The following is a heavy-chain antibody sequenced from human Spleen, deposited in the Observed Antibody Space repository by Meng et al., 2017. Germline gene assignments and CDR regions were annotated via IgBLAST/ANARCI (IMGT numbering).Heavy chain of an antibody. V-gene: IGHV1-18*01. D-gene: IGHD1-26*01. CDR3: ARDFGVGATSFLDY. Sequence: ASVKVSCKASGYTFTSYGISWVRQAPGQGLEWMGWISAYNGNTNYAQKLQGRVTMTTDTSTSTAYMGLRSLRSDDTAVYYCARDFGVGATSFLDYWGQGTLVTVSS. J-gene: IGHJ4*02. CDR1: GYTFTSYG. CDR2: ISAYNGNT.